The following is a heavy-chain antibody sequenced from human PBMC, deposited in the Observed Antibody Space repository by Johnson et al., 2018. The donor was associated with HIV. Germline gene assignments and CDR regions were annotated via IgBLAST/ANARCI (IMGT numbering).Heavy chain of an antibody. J-gene: IGHJ3*02. Sequence: VQLVESGGGVVQPGRSLRLSCAASGFTFSSYAMHWVRQAPGKGLEWVAVISYDGSNKYYADSVKGRFTISRDNSKNTLYLQMYSLRAEDTAVYYCARLEELLRAFDIWGQGTMVTVSS. CDR2: ISYDGSNK. V-gene: IGHV3-30-3*01. CDR1: GFTFSSYA. D-gene: IGHD1-26*01. CDR3: ARLEELLRAFDI.